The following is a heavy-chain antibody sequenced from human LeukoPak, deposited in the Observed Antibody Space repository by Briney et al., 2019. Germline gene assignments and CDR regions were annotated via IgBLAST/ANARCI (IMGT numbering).Heavy chain of an antibody. CDR2: MFYVGRI. J-gene: IGHJ4*02. CDR3: ARDVEGSGRGGYV. Sequence: SETLSLTCTVSGGSISGSTYYWGWIRQTPGKGLEWIGSMFYVGRIYYNPSLKSRVTLSVDGSKNQLSLELNSVTAADTAVYYCARDVEGSGRGGYVWGKGHLVTVSS. D-gene: IGHD6-19*01. V-gene: IGHV4-39*07. CDR1: GGSISGSTYY.